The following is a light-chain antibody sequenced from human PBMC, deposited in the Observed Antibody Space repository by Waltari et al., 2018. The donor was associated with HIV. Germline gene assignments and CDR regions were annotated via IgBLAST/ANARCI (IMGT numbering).Light chain of an antibody. CDR1: SSDVGSYNL. CDR2: EVT. Sequence: ALTQPASVSGSPGQSITISCTGTSSDVGSYNLVSWYQHHPHKAPQVVIYEVTKRPSGVSNRFSGSKSGNTASLTISGLQAEDESDYYCCSYAGSRGVVFGGGTKLTVL. V-gene: IGLV2-23*02. CDR3: CSYAGSRGVV. J-gene: IGLJ2*01.